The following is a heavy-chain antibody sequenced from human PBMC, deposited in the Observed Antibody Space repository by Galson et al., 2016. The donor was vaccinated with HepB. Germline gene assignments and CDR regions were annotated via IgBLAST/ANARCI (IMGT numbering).Heavy chain of an antibody. CDR2: IHHSGST. CDR3: ARAAFSIAGVGYYFDY. D-gene: IGHD1-26*01. V-gene: IGHV4-4*02. Sequence: SETLSLTCAVSGGSVSSSNWWSWVRQPPGKGLEWIGEIHHSGSTNYNPSLRSRLTISVDKPKNQLSLKLTSVTAADAAVYYCARAAFSIAGVGYYFDYWGQGILVIVSS. CDR1: GGSVSSSNW. J-gene: IGHJ4*02.